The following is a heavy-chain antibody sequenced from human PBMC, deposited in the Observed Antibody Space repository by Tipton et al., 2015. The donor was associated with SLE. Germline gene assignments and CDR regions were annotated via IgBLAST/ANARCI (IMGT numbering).Heavy chain of an antibody. CDR2: MYYSGST. D-gene: IGHD3-22*01. J-gene: IGHJ4*02. CDR1: GASMSGYY. CDR3: ASADESSGYYLY. Sequence: TLSLTCTVSGASMSGYYWSWIRQSPGKGLEWIGYMYYSGSTYYNPSLKSRVTISADTSKNQFSLKLSAVTAADTAVYYCASADESSGYYLYWGQGTLVTVSS. V-gene: IGHV4-59*12.